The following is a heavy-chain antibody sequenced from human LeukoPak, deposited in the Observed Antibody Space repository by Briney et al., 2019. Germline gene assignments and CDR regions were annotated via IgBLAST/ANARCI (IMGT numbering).Heavy chain of an antibody. J-gene: IGHJ4*02. V-gene: IGHV3-21*01. Sequence: GGSLRLSCAASGFTFSSYSMNWVRQAPGKGLEWVSSISSSSSYIYYADSVKGRFTISRDNAKNSLYLQMNSLRAEDTAVYYCARSAIYTNYIDYWGQGTLVTVSS. D-gene: IGHD5-18*01. CDR1: GFTFSSYS. CDR3: ARSAIYTNYIDY. CDR2: ISSSSSYI.